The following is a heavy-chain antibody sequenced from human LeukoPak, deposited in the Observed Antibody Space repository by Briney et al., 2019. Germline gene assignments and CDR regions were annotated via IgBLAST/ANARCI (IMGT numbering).Heavy chain of an antibody. CDR2: VYTSGGT. J-gene: IGHJ6*03. D-gene: IGHD1-26*01. Sequence: PSETLSLTCVTSGVSISSDFWSWIRQPAGKGLEWIGRVYTSGGTNYNPSLKSRVTISIDTAKNQISLKARSVTAADTAIYYCAGGHSGSSAKILYYYYMDVWGKGTTVTVSS. CDR3: AGGHSGSSAKILYYYYMDV. V-gene: IGHV4-4*07. CDR1: GVSISSDF.